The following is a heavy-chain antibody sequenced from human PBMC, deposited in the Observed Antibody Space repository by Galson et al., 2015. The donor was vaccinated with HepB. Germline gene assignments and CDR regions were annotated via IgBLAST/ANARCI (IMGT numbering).Heavy chain of an antibody. V-gene: IGHV3-66*01. Sequence: SLRLSCAASGFTVSRSYMSWVRQAPGKGLEWVSVIYSGGSTYYADSVKGRFTISRDNSKNTLYLQMNSLRAEGTAVYYCARDHRGYCSGGSCYWFDYWGQGTLVTVS. CDR1: GFTVSRSY. J-gene: IGHJ4*02. CDR2: IYSGGST. D-gene: IGHD2-15*01. CDR3: ARDHRGYCSGGSCYWFDY.